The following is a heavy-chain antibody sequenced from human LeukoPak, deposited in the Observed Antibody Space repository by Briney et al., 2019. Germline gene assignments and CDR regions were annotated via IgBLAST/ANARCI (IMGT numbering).Heavy chain of an antibody. J-gene: IGHJ4*02. CDR2: IYYSRST. CDR1: GGSISSYY. V-gene: IGHV4-59*01. Sequence: SETLSLTCTVSGGSISSYYWSWLRQPPGKGLEWVGCIYYSRSTNYNPSLKSRVTISVATSKNQFSLKLSSVTAADTAVYYCARDVGGWSDYWGQGTLVTVSS. D-gene: IGHD3-10*01. CDR3: ARDVGGWSDY.